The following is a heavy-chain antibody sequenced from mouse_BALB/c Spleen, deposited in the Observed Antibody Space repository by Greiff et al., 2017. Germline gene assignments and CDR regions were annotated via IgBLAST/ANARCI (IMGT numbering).Heavy chain of an antibody. J-gene: IGHJ2*01. CDR2: INPDSSTI. CDR3: ARVGYDVSYYFDY. V-gene: IGHV4-1*02. CDR1: GFDFSRYW. D-gene: IGHD2-2*01. Sequence: EVQLVESGGGLVQPGGSLKLSCAASGFDFSRYWMSWVRQAPGKGLEWIGEINPDSSTINYTPSLKDKFIISRDNAKNTLYLQMSKVRSEDTALYYCARVGYDVSYYFDYWGQGTTLTVSS.